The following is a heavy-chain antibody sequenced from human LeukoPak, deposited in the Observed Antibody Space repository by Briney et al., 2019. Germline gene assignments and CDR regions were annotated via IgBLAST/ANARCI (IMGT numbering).Heavy chain of an antibody. D-gene: IGHD3-9*01. CDR2: ISHDGSNK. V-gene: IGHV3-30*07. J-gene: IGHJ6*02. Sequence: GGSLRLSCAASGFTFSSYAMHWVRQAPGKGLEWVAVISHDGSNKYYADSVKGRFTISRDNSKNTLYLQMNSLRAEDTAVYYCARCQRYYDILTGYNYYYYGMDVWGQGTTVTVSS. CDR3: ARCQRYYDILTGYNYYYYGMDV. CDR1: GFTFSSYA.